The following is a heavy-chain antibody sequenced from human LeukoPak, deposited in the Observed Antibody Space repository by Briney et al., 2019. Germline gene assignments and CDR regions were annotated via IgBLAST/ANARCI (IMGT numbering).Heavy chain of an antibody. V-gene: IGHV3-43*02. Sequence: GGSLRLSCAAPGFSFDDYAIHWVRQAPGKGLEWVSLISGDGGSTFYADSVKGRFTISRDNSKNSLYLQMSSLRSEDTALYYCARGSDSSGWYDSWGQGTLVTVSS. D-gene: IGHD3-22*01. CDR1: GFSFDDYA. J-gene: IGHJ5*01. CDR3: ARGSDSSGWYDS. CDR2: ISGDGGST.